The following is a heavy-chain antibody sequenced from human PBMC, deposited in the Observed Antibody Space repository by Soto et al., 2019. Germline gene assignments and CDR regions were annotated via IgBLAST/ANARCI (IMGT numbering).Heavy chain of an antibody. D-gene: IGHD3-16*01. CDR3: ARALLRPYRGFEP. Sequence: SETLSLTCAVYGGSFSGYYWSLIRQPPGKGLEWIGEINHSGSTNYNPSLKSRVTISVDTSKNQFSLKLSSVTAADTAVYYCARALLRPYRGFEPWGQGTLVTVSS. CDR1: GGSFSGYY. J-gene: IGHJ5*02. V-gene: IGHV4-34*01. CDR2: INHSGST.